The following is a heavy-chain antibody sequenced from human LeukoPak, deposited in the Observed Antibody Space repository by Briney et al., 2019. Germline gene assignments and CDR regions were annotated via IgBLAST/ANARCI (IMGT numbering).Heavy chain of an antibody. CDR3: ARDATVRGVVILYYFDY. D-gene: IGHD3-3*01. J-gene: IGHJ4*02. Sequence: GGSLRLSCAASGFTFSSYAMHWVRQAPGKGLERVAVISYDGSNKYYADSVKGRFTISRDNSKNTLYLQMNSLRAADTAVYYCARDATVRGVVILYYFDYWGQGTLVTVSS. CDR1: GFTFSSYA. CDR2: ISYDGSNK. V-gene: IGHV3-30-3*01.